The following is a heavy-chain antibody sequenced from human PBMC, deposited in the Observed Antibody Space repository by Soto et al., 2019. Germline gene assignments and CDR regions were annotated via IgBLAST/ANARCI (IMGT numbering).Heavy chain of an antibody. CDR3: ARGWGKYFGVNDL. CDR1: GYTFNTFG. D-gene: IGHD3-16*01. CDR2: ISGYGGKR. Sequence: IQLLQSAGAVKRPGASVKVSCKASGYTFNTFGVTWVRQAPGEGLEWMGCISGYGGKRDYSRKRQVRRTLAAVPSTSTTYMELSNLTPDDTAFFSCARGWGKYFGVNDLWGKGTLVTVSS. J-gene: IGHJ4*02. V-gene: IGHV1-18*01.